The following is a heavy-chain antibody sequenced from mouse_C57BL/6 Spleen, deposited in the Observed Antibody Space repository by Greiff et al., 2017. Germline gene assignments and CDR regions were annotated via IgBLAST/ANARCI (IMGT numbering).Heavy chain of an antibody. CDR2: INPYNGGT. D-gene: IGHD2-4*01. CDR3: ARFYYDYDGRGNYFDY. CDR1: GYTFTDYY. J-gene: IGHJ2*01. Sequence: VQLKQSGPVLVKPGASVKMSCKASGYTFTDYYMNWVKQSHGKSLEWIGVINPYNGGTSYNQKFKGKATLTVDKSSSTAYMELNSLTSEDSAVYYCARFYYDYDGRGNYFDYWGQGTTLTVSS. V-gene: IGHV1-19*01.